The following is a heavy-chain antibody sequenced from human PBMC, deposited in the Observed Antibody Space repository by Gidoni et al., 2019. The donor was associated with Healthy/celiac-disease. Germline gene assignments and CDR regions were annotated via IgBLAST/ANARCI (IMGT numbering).Heavy chain of an antibody. CDR2: IYSGGST. CDR1: GFPVSSNY. J-gene: IGHJ6*02. D-gene: IGHD3-10*01. Sequence: EVQLVESGGGLVQPGGSLRLSCAASGFPVSSNYMSWVRQAPGKGLEWVSVIYSGGSTYYADSVKGRFTISRDNSKNTLYLQMNSLRAEDTAVYYCARDSRFGESPQSVYYYYGMDVWGQGTTVTVSS. V-gene: IGHV3-66*02. CDR3: ARDSRFGESPQSVYYYYGMDV.